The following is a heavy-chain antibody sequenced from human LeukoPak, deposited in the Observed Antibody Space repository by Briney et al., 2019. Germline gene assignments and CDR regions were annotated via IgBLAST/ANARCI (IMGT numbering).Heavy chain of an antibody. D-gene: IGHD2-2*01. CDR1: GYTFTGYY. CDR3: ARDVGFCSSTSCYALANWFDP. CDR2: INPNSGGT. J-gene: IGHJ5*02. Sequence: ASVKVSCKASGYTFTGYYMHWVRQAPGQGLEWMGWINPNSGGTNYAHKFQGRVTMTRDTSISTAYMDLSRLTSDDTAVYYCARDVGFCSSTSCYALANWFDPWGQGTLVTVSS. V-gene: IGHV1-2*02.